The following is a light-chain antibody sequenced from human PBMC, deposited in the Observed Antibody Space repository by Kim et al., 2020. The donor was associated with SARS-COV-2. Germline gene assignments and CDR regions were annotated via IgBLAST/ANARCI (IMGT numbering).Light chain of an antibody. CDR3: QAWDSSTVV. CDR2: QDS. Sequence: YELTQPPSVSVSPGQTASITCAGDKLGDKYACWYQQKPGQSPVLVIYQDSKRPSGIPERFSGSNSGNTATLTISGTQAMDEADYYCQAWDSSTVVFGGGTQLTVL. J-gene: IGLJ2*01. V-gene: IGLV3-1*01. CDR1: KLGDKY.